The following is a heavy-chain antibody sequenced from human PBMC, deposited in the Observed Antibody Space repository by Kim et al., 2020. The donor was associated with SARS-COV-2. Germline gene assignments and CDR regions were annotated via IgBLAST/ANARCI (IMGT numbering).Heavy chain of an antibody. CDR2: INRNGSAQ. Sequence: GGSLRLSCVASGFTFRNYWMRWVRQAPGKGLEWVANINRNGSAQYYVDSVMGRFTISRDNAENSVYLQMNSLRAEDTAVYYCAKDLAFYLWGQGTLVTVSS. D-gene: IGHD3-16*02. J-gene: IGHJ4*02. V-gene: IGHV3-7*03. CDR3: AKDLAFYL. CDR1: GFTFRNYW.